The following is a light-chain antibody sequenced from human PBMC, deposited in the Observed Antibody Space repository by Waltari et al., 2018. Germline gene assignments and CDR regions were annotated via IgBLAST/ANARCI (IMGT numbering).Light chain of an antibody. Sequence: DIVMTQTPLSLSVTPGQPASISCKSSESLLFSNGKTYMYWFLQRPGQSPQLLIYEVSSRLAGVPGRFSGSGSGTDVTLKISRVEAEDVGIYYCMQGIHLPLTFGGGTKVEIK. CDR2: EVS. V-gene: IGKV2-29*02. J-gene: IGKJ4*01. CDR3: MQGIHLPLT. CDR1: ESLLFSNGKTY.